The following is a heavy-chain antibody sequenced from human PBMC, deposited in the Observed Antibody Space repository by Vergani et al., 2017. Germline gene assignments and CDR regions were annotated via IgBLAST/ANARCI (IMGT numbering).Heavy chain of an antibody. CDR2: IYYSGSN. Sequence: QVQLQESGPGLVKPSQTLSLTCTVSGGPISSGDYYWSWIRQPPGKGLEWIGYIYYSGSNNYNPSLKSRVTISVDTSKNQFSLKLSSVTAADTAVYYCVRDAAYYDILTGYENYFDYWGQGTLVTVSS. CDR3: VRDAAYYDILTGYENYFDY. V-gene: IGHV4-61*08. J-gene: IGHJ4*02. CDR1: GGPISSGDYY. D-gene: IGHD3-9*01.